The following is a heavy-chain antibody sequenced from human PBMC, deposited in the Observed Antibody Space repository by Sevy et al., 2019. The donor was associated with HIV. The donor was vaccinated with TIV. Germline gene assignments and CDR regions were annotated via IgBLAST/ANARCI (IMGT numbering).Heavy chain of an antibody. CDR2: FSFGCGRI. J-gene: IGHJ4*02. CDR1: GFTFAKYS. CDR3: AKDGCTHPYDY. V-gene: IGHV3-23*01. D-gene: IGHD2-8*01. Sequence: GGSLRLSCAASGFTFAKYSMSWVRQAPGKGLEWVSTFSFGCGRINYADSVKGRFTISRDDSKNTLFLQMNSLRTEDTATYYCAKDGCTHPYDYWGQGTLVTVSS.